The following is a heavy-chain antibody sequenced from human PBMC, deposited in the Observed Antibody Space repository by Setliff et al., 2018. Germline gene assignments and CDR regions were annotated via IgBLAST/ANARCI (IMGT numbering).Heavy chain of an antibody. Sequence: GASVKVSCKASGYTFTGYYMHWVRQAPGQGLEWMGWISAYNGNTNYAQKLQGRVTMTTDTPTSTAYMELRSPRSDDTAVYYCARGPPDFVVVPAAAKFDFWGQGTLVTVSS. V-gene: IGHV1-18*04. CDR3: ARGPPDFVVVPAAAKFDF. CDR2: ISAYNGNT. CDR1: GYTFTGYY. D-gene: IGHD2-2*01. J-gene: IGHJ4*02.